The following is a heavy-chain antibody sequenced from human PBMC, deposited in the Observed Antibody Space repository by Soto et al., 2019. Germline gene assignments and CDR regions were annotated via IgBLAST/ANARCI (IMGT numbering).Heavy chain of an antibody. D-gene: IGHD3-22*01. Sequence: QVQLVESGGGVVQPGRSLRLSCAASGFTFSSDGMHWVRQAPGKGLEWVAVVLYDGRNKYYADSVKGRFTISRDNSKNTVYMHMNSLRAEDTAVYYCAKAGYYDSSGYYELDYWGQGTLVTVSS. J-gene: IGHJ4*02. CDR3: AKAGYYDSSGYYELDY. CDR2: VLYDGRNK. V-gene: IGHV3-30*18. CDR1: GFTFSSDG.